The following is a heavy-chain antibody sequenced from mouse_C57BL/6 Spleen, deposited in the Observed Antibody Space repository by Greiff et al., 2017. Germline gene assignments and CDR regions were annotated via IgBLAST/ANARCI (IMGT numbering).Heavy chain of an antibody. CDR2: ISNGGGSP. CDR3: ARPLYDYDEGYAMDY. V-gene: IGHV5-12*01. D-gene: IGHD2-4*01. J-gene: IGHJ4*01. Sequence: VMLVESGGGLVQPGGSLKLSCAASGFTFSDYYMYWVRQTPEKRLEWVAYISNGGGSPYYPDTVKGRFTISRDNAKNTLYLQMSRLKSEDTAMYYCARPLYDYDEGYAMDYWGQGTSVTVSS. CDR1: GFTFSDYY.